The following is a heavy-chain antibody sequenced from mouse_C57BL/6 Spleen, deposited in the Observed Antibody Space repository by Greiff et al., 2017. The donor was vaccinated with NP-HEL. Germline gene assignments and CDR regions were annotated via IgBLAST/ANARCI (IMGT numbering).Heavy chain of an antibody. V-gene: IGHV5-9-1*02. Sequence: EVHLVESGEGLVKPGGSLKLSCAASGFTFSSYAMSWVRQTPEKRLEWVAYISSGGDYIYYADTVKGRFTISRDNARNTLYLQMSSLKSEDTAMYYCTRDGGYGTSYWYFDVWGTGTTVTVSS. CDR1: GFTFSSYA. J-gene: IGHJ1*03. CDR3: TRDGGYGTSYWYFDV. CDR2: ISSGGDYI. D-gene: IGHD1-1*01.